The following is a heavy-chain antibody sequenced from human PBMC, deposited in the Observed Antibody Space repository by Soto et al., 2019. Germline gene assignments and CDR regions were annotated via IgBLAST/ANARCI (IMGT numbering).Heavy chain of an antibody. CDR1: GGSFSGYY. CDR3: ARGPPMIVLMVYAIRWNGYFDY. V-gene: IGHV4-34*01. Sequence: KSSETLSLTCAVYGGSFSGYYWSWIRQPPGKGLEWIGEINHSGSTNYNPSLKSRVTISVDTSKNQFSLKLSSVAAADTAVYYCARGPPMIVLMVYAIRWNGYFDYWGQGTLVTVSS. D-gene: IGHD2-8*01. CDR2: INHSGST. J-gene: IGHJ4*02.